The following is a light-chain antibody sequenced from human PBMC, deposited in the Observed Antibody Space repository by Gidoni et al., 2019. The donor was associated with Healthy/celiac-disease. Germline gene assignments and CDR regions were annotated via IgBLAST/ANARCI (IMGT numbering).Light chain of an antibody. J-gene: IGKJ1*01. Sequence: DIHITQSPSTLSASVGDRVTITCRASQSISSWLAWYQQKPGKAPKLLIYKASSLESGVPSRFSGSGSGTEFTLTISSLQPDDFATYYCQQYNRKWTFGQGTKVEIK. CDR3: QQYNRKWT. CDR2: KAS. CDR1: QSISSW. V-gene: IGKV1-5*03.